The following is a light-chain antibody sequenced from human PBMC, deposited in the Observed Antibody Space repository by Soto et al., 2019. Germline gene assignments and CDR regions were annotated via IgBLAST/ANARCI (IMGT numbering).Light chain of an antibody. J-gene: IGLJ1*01. CDR3: LLYYGGAGL. V-gene: IGLV7-43*01. CDR2: STD. CDR1: TGEVSSGNF. Sequence: QAVVTQEPSLTVCPGGTVTLTCASSTGEVSSGNFPNWFQQKPGQAPRALTYSTDSKYSWTPARFSGSLVGGKAALTLSGVQPEDEADYYCLLYYGGAGLFGTGTKVTVL.